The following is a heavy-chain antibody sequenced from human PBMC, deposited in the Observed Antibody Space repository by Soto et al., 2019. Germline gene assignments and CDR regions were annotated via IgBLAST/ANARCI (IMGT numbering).Heavy chain of an antibody. J-gene: IGHJ6*02. CDR3: ARAAYDFWSGSYKSQYYYGMDV. CDR1: GFTFSSYG. CDR2: IWYDGSNK. D-gene: IGHD3-3*01. V-gene: IGHV3-33*01. Sequence: EGSLRLSCAASGFTFSSYGMHWVRQAPGKGLEWVAVIWYDGSNKYYADSVKGRFTISRDNSKNTLYLQMNSLRAEDTAVYYCARAAYDFWSGSYKSQYYYGMDVWGQGTTVTVS.